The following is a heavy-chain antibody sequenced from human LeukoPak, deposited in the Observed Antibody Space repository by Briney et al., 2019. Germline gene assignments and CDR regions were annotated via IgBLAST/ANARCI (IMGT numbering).Heavy chain of an antibody. CDR3: ARGRGDYYFDY. Sequence: GGSLRLSCAASGFTFSSYWMSWVRQAPGKGLEWVANIKQDGSEKYYVVSVKGRFTISRDNAKNSLYLQMNSLRAEDTAVYYCARGRGDYYFDYWGQGTLVTVSS. CDR2: IKQDGSEK. CDR1: GFTFSSYW. D-gene: IGHD4-17*01. V-gene: IGHV3-7*01. J-gene: IGHJ4*02.